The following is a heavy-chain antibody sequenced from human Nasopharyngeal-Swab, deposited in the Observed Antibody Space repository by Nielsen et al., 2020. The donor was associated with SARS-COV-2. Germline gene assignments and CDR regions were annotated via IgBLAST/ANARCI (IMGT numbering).Heavy chain of an antibody. Sequence: GGSLRLSCAASGFTFSSYSLNWVRQAPGKGLEWVSSISISSSYIYYADSVKGRFTISRDSAKNSLYLQMNNLRAEDTAVYYCARGYCSSGSCYAKHYGMDVWGQGTTVTVSS. CDR1: GFTFSSYS. CDR3: ARGYCSSGSCYAKHYGMDV. D-gene: IGHD2-15*01. J-gene: IGHJ6*02. CDR2: ISISSSYI. V-gene: IGHV3-21*01.